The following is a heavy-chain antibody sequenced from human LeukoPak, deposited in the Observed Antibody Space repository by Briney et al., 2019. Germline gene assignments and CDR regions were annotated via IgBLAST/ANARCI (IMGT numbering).Heavy chain of an antibody. J-gene: IGHJ3*02. CDR1: GYSISSGYY. CDR2: IYHSGST. Sequence: SETLSLTCTVSGYSISSGYYWGWIRQPPGKGLEWIGSIYHSGSTYYNPSLKSRVTISVDTSKNQFSLNLDSVTAADTAVFYCARLSVSLNAFDMWGQGTMVTVSS. V-gene: IGHV4-38-2*02. D-gene: IGHD5/OR15-5a*01. CDR3: ARLSVSLNAFDM.